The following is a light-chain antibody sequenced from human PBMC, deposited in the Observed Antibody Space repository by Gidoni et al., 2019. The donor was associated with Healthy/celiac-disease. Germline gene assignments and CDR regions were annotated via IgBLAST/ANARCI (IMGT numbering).Light chain of an antibody. CDR1: QSISSY. Sequence: EIQMTQSPSSLSASVGDRVTITFRASQSISSYLTWYQQKPGKAPKLLIYAASSLQSGVPSRFSGSGSGTDFTLTISSLQAEDFAIYYCQQSYSTPRAFGGGTKVEIK. V-gene: IGKV1-39*01. J-gene: IGKJ4*01. CDR3: QQSYSTPRA. CDR2: AAS.